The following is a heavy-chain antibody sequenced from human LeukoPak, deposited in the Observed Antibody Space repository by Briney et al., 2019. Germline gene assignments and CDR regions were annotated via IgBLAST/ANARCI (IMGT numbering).Heavy chain of an antibody. CDR3: AGGPSCYFYMDV. V-gene: IGHV3-64*02. J-gene: IGHJ6*03. CDR1: GFTFSDYT. CDR2: ITANARSK. Sequence: GGSLRLSCAGSGFTFSDYTMHWVRQGPGKGLEYVSAITANARSKYHADSVRGRFTISRDNSKDTLYLQMGSLRPEDTAVYYCAGGPSCYFYMDVWGKGTTVTISS.